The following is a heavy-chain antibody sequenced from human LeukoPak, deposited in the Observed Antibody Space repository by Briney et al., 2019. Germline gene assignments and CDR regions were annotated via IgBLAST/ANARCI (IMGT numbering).Heavy chain of an antibody. J-gene: IGHJ4*02. CDR3: AKALGGALTVFDY. V-gene: IGHV3-20*04. CDR1: GFTFADYG. CDR2: IDRNGDST. D-gene: IGHD2-21*01. Sequence: GGSPRLSCAASGFTFADYGMSWVRQGPGKGLEWVSDIDRNGDSTRYAASVTGRFTISRDNAKNSLYLQMNSLRAEDTAVYYSAKALGGALTVFDYWGQGTLVTVSS.